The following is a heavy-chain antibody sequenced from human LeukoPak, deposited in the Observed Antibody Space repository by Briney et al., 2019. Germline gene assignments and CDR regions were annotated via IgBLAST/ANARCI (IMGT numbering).Heavy chain of an antibody. CDR2: IRYDGSNK. Sequence: PGGSLRLXCAASGFTFSSYGMQWVRQAPGKGLEWVAFIRYDGSNKYYADSVKGRFTISRDNSKNTLYLQMNSLRAEDTAVYYCAKDERYGDYYFDYWGQGTLVTVSS. D-gene: IGHD4-17*01. V-gene: IGHV3-30*02. CDR3: AKDERYGDYYFDY. CDR1: GFTFSSYG. J-gene: IGHJ4*02.